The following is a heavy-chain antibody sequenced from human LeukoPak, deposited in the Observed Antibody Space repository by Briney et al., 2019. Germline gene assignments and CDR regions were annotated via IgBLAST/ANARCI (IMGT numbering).Heavy chain of an antibody. Sequence: PSETLSLTCSVSDGSINSYYWNWIRRPPGKGLEWIGYIYYNGDTNYSPSLKSRVTMSVDTSKNLFSLKVSSVTAADTAVYYCARGRSNYYGMDVWGQGTTVTVSS. V-gene: IGHV4-59*01. CDR2: IYYNGDT. J-gene: IGHJ6*02. CDR1: DGSINSYY. CDR3: ARGRSNYYGMDV. D-gene: IGHD1-26*01.